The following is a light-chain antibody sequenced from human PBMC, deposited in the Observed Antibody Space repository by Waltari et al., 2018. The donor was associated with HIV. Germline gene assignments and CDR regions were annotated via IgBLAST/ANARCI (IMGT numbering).Light chain of an antibody. V-gene: IGLV1-47*01. CDR3: AAWDDSLREV. CDR2: RNN. CDR1: SSNIGSNF. J-gene: IGLJ3*02. Sequence: QSVLTQPPSASGTPGHSVTISCSGSSSNIGSNFVYWYQQLPGAAPKLLIYRNNRRPSGVPDRCSGSKSGTSASLAISGLRSEDEADYYCAAWDDSLREVFGGGTKLTVL.